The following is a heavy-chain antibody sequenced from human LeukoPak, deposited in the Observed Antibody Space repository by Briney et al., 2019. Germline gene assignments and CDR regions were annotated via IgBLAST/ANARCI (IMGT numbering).Heavy chain of an antibody. CDR1: GFTLSSYA. CDR2: ISGSGGST. CDR3: AKPLVSSCYAH. Sequence: GGSLRLSCAASGFTLSSYAMSWVRQAPGKGLEWVSAISGSGGSTYYADSVKGRFTISRDNSKNTLYLQMNSLRAEDTAVYYCAKPLVSSCYAHWGQGTLVTVSS. V-gene: IGHV3-23*01. D-gene: IGHD2-2*01. J-gene: IGHJ4*02.